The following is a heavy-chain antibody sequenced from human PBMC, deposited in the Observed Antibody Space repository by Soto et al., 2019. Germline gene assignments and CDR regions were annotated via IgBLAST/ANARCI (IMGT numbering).Heavy chain of an antibody. V-gene: IGHV3-7*01. CDR1: GFSISNYW. Sequence: EVHMPESGGGLVQPGVSLRLSCAASGFSISNYWMSWLRQAPGKGLELVGNINEDGSEENYVDSVKGRFTISRDNARNSLYLQMKSLRVEVTAVFYCCHTWVGGQGTLVTVSS. CDR2: INEDGSEE. D-gene: IGHD1-26*01. J-gene: IGHJ4*02. CDR3: CHTWV.